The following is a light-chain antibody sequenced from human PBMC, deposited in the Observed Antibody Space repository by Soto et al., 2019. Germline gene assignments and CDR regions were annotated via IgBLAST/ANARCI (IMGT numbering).Light chain of an antibody. J-gene: IGLJ1*01. CDR2: EVS. CDR1: SSDVGSYNY. CDR3: SSYTSSSTL. V-gene: IGLV2-14*01. Sequence: QSALTQPASVSGSPGQSITISCTGTSSDVGSYNYVSWYQQHPGKAPKLMIYEVSDRPSGISSRFSGSKSGNTASLTIYGLQTEDEADYYCSSYTSSSTLVGTGTTLTVL.